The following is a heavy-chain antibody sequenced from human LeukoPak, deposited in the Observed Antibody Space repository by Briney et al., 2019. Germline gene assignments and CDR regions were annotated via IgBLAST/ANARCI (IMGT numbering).Heavy chain of an antibody. V-gene: IGHV3-48*03. J-gene: IGHJ4*02. Sequence: GRSLRLSCAASGFTFSSYEMNWVRQAPGKGLEWVSYISSSGSTIYYADSVKGRFTISRDNAKNSLYLQMNSLRAEDTAVYYCARGRGSSSWIRSPVDYWGQGTLVTVSS. CDR3: ARGRGSSSWIRSPVDY. CDR1: GFTFSSYE. CDR2: ISSSGSTI. D-gene: IGHD6-13*01.